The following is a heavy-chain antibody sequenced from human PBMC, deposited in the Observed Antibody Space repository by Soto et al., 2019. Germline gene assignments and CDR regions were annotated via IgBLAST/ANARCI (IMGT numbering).Heavy chain of an antibody. Sequence: QVPLVQSGAEVKKPGASVKVSCKASGYTFTRYGISWVRQAPGQGLEWMGWISAYNGNTNYAQKLQGRVTMTTDTSTSTAYMELRSLRSDDTAVYYCAREPRGITMVRGVRPLDYWGQGTLVTVSS. CDR3: AREPRGITMVRGVRPLDY. V-gene: IGHV1-18*01. J-gene: IGHJ4*02. CDR2: ISAYNGNT. D-gene: IGHD3-10*01. CDR1: GYTFTRYG.